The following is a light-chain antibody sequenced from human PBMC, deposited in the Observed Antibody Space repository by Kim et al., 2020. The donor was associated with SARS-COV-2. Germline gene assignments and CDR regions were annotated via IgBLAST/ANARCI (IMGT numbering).Light chain of an antibody. J-gene: IGLJ3*02. CDR2: RNN. CDR3: SAWDDSLKAWV. V-gene: IGLV10-54*04. CDR1: SNNIGDQG. Sequence: ETATLSCTGNSNNIGDQGVAWLQQHQGHPPKILSYRNNKRPSGIAERFSASRSGNAAFLTITGLQPEDEADYYCSAWDDSLKAWVFGGGTQLTVL.